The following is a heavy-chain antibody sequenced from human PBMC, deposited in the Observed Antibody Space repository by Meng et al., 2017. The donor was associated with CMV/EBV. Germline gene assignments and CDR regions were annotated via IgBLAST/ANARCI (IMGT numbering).Heavy chain of an antibody. CDR1: GYTFTGYY. D-gene: IGHD2-2*01. V-gene: IGHV1-2*02. J-gene: IGHJ5*02. Sequence: ASVKVSCKASGYTFTGYYMHWVRQAPGQGLEWMGWINPNSGGTNYAQKFQGRVTVTRDTSISTAYMELSRLRSDDTAVYYCARAQYCSSTSCYEGNDWFDPWGQGTLVTVSS. CDR3: ARAQYCSSTSCYEGNDWFDP. CDR2: INPNSGGT.